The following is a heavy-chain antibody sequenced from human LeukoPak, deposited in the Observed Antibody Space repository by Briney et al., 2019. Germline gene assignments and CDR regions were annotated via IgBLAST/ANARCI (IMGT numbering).Heavy chain of an antibody. CDR1: GFTFSSYW. CDR2: IKQDGREK. D-gene: IGHD1-26*01. J-gene: IGHJ6*03. Sequence: GGSLRLSCAASGFTFSSYWMSWVRQAPGKGREWVANIKQDGREKYYVDSVKGRFTISRDNAKNSLYLQMNSLRAEDTAVYYCARGGSYWERNYYYYYMDVWGKGTTVTVSS. CDR3: ARGGSYWERNYYYYYMDV. V-gene: IGHV3-7*01.